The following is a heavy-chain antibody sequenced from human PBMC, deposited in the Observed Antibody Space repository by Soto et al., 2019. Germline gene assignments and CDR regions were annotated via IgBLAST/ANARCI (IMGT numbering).Heavy chain of an antibody. CDR2: INHSGST. CDR3: ARGWEAAGGFYYYYYMDV. CDR1: GGSFSGYY. D-gene: IGHD6-13*01. V-gene: IGHV4-34*01. J-gene: IGHJ6*03. Sequence: QVQLQQWGAGLLKPSETLSLTCAVYGGSFSGYYWSWIRQPPGKGLEWIGEINHSGSTNYNPSLTSRVTISVDTSKNQFSLKLSSVTAADTAVYYCARGWEAAGGFYYYYYMDVWGKGTTVTVSS.